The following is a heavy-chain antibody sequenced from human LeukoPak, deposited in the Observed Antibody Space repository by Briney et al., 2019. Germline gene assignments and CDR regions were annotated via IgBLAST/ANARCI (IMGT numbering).Heavy chain of an antibody. CDR1: GDTVSRNGAA. D-gene: IGHD1-1*01. CDR3: ARDGQLSLDALDI. CDR2: TYYRSKWYN. Sequence: SQTLSLTCASSGDTVSRNGAAWNWIRQSPSRGLEWLGRTYYRSKWYNDYAVSVRGRITISPDTSKNQLSLHLTSVTPEDTAVYYCARDGQLSLDALDIWGRGTLVTVSS. J-gene: IGHJ3*02. V-gene: IGHV6-1*01.